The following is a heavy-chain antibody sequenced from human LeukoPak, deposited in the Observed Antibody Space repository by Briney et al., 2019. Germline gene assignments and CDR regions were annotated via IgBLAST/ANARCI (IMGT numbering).Heavy chain of an antibody. D-gene: IGHD4-17*01. V-gene: IGHV4-59*12. CDR2: IYYSGST. Sequence: SETLSLTCTVSGGSISSYYWSWIRQPPGKGLEWIGYIYYSGSTYYNPSLKSRVTISVDTSKNQFSLKLSSVTAADTAVYYCARDPRVGDLALFDYWGQGTLVTVSS. J-gene: IGHJ4*02. CDR3: ARDPRVGDLALFDY. CDR1: GGSISSYY.